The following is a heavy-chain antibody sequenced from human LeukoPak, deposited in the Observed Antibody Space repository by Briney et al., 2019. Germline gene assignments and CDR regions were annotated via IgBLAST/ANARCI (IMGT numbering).Heavy chain of an antibody. Sequence: SETLSLTCSVSGGSISNYYWSWIRQPPGKGLEWIGYIYNSGSTNYNPSLKSRVTISVDTSKNQFSLKVSSVTAADMAVYYCARHGGGYSFDYWGQGTLVTVSS. D-gene: IGHD5-24*01. CDR3: ARHGGGYSFDY. CDR1: GGSISNYY. CDR2: IYNSGST. V-gene: IGHV4-59*08. J-gene: IGHJ4*02.